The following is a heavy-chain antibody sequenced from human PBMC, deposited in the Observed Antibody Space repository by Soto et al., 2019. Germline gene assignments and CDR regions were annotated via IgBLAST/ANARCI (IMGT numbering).Heavy chain of an antibody. V-gene: IGHV1-2*02. CDR2: INTLSGDT. D-gene: IGHD3-3*02. CDR1: GYTFSGYY. Sequence: QVQLVQAGAEVKKPGASVKVSCKASGYTFSGYYMHWVRQAPGQGLEWMGWINTLSGDTSFPQKFQGRLAMTRDTAIDTAFMEVSRLTSDETAIYYCARALLNVILPLAYWGQGTLVSVSS. J-gene: IGHJ4*02. CDR3: ARALLNVILPLAY.